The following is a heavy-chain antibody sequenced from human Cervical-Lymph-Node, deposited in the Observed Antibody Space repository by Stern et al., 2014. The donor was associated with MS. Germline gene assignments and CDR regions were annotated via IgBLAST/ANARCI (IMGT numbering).Heavy chain of an antibody. D-gene: IGHD3-16*01. V-gene: IGHV1-18*01. CDR1: GYTFTNYG. CDR2: ISAYNGDT. J-gene: IGHJ4*02. CDR3: ARTYVRAFDY. Sequence: QVQLLQPGSDVKKPGASVKVSCKASGYTFTNYGITWVRQAPGRGLEWMGWISAYNGDTNYAQNLQGRVTMTTDTSMTTAYMELRSLRSDDTAVYYCARTYVRAFDYWGQGSLVTVSS.